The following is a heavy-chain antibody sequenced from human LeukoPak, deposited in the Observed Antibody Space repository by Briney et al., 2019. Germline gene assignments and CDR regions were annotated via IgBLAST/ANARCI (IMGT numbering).Heavy chain of an antibody. D-gene: IGHD3-3*01. CDR2: MYYSGGT. Sequence: SETLSLTCTVSGVSISSYDWSWVRQPPGKGLEWVGYMYYSGGTTYNPSLKSGVIMSVDTSKNQLSLKLSSVNAAETAVYYCASRHIRVDIFHSWGQGTLVTVSS. J-gene: IGHJ4*02. CDR3: ASRHIRVDIFHS. V-gene: IGHV4-59*08. CDR1: GVSISSYD.